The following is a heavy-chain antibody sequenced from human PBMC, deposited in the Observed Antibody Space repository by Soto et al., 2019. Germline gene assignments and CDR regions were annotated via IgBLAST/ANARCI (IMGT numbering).Heavy chain of an antibody. CDR2: IYYSGST. CDR3: ARVTVLMVYASNFDY. Sequence: SETLSLTCTVSGGSISSGGYYWSWIRQHPGKGLEWIGYIYYSGSTYYNPSLKSRVTISVDTSKNQFSLKLSSVTAADTAVYYCARVTVLMVYASNFDYWGQGTLVTVSS. J-gene: IGHJ4*02. D-gene: IGHD2-8*01. V-gene: IGHV4-31*03. CDR1: GGSISSGGYY.